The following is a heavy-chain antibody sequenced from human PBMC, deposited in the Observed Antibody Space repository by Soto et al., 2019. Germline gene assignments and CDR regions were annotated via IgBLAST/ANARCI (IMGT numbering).Heavy chain of an antibody. V-gene: IGHV3-30*18. CDR2: ISYDGTDK. Sequence: GSLRLSCAASGFTFSSYAMHWVRQAPGKGLEWVAFISYDGTDKYYADSVKGRFTISRDNSKNTLFLQINSLRPEDTAVYFCAKDRPMEMATIPGGAWGQGTLVTVSS. D-gene: IGHD2-15*01. J-gene: IGHJ5*02. CDR3: AKDRPMEMATIPGGA. CDR1: GFTFSSYA.